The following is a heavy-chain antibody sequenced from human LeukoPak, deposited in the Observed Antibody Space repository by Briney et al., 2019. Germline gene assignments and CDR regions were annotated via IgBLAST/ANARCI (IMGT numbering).Heavy chain of an antibody. CDR3: AQSLGSGNWIGNWFDP. Sequence: PSETLSLTCTVSGGSISSSSHSWGWIRQPPGKGLEWTGTIYYTGRTYYNPSLESRLTISVDTSKNQLSLKLTSVTAADTAIYYCAQSLGSGNWIGNWFDPWGQGTLVTVSS. CDR2: IYYTGRT. J-gene: IGHJ5*02. CDR1: GGSISSSSHS. V-gene: IGHV4-39*01. D-gene: IGHD1-1*01.